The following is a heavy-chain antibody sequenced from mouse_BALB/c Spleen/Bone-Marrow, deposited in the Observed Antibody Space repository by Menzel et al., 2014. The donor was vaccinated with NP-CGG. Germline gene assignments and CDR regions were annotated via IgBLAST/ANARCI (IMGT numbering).Heavy chain of an antibody. J-gene: IGHJ2*01. CDR2: ISSGSSTI. CDR3: TRGGNWDDFDY. D-gene: IGHD4-1*01. Sequence: EVMLVESGGGLVQPGGSRKLSCAASGFTFSSFGMHWVRQAPEKGLERVAYISSGSSTIFYADTVKGRFTVSRDNPKNTLFLQMTSLRSEDTAMYYCTRGGNWDDFDYWGQGTTLTVSS. CDR1: GFTFSSFG. V-gene: IGHV5-17*02.